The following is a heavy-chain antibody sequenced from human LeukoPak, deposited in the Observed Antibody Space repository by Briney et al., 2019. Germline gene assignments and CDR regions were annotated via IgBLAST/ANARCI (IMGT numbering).Heavy chain of an antibody. CDR3: ARDNAGYDY. V-gene: IGHV3-48*01. Sequence: GGSLRLSCAASGFTFSSYSMNWVRQAPGKGLEWVSYITSSSSPIYYADSVKGRFTISRDNAKNSLYLQMNSLRAEDTAVYYCARDNAGYDYWGQGTLVTVSS. J-gene: IGHJ4*02. CDR2: ITSSSSPI. CDR1: GFTFSSYS. D-gene: IGHD5-12*01.